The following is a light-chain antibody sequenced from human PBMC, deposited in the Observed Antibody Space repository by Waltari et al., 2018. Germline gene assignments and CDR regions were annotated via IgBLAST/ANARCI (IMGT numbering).Light chain of an antibody. Sequence: EIVLTQSPGTLSLSPGERATLSCRASQSVSSSYLAWYQQKLGQAPRLLIYGASSRATGIPDRFSGSGSGTDFTLTISRLEAEDYAVYYCQQYGSSPGTFGQGTKVEIK. V-gene: IGKV3-20*01. CDR2: GAS. J-gene: IGKJ1*01. CDR1: QSVSSSY. CDR3: QQYGSSPGT.